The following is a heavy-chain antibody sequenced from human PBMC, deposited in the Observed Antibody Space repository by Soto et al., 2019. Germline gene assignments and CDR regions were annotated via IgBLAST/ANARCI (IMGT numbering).Heavy chain of an antibody. V-gene: IGHV1-18*04. J-gene: IGHJ4*02. CDR3: ARDSYPLAYFFDY. CDR2: ISGHNGKT. Sequence: QVQLVQSGGEVKKPGASVKVSCKASGYTFINHGISWVRQAPGQGLEWMGWISGHNGKTNYAQKVQGRVTMTTDTSPSTAIMELRSLRSDVTAVYYCARDSYPLAYFFDYWGQGTLVSVSS. CDR1: GYTFINHG.